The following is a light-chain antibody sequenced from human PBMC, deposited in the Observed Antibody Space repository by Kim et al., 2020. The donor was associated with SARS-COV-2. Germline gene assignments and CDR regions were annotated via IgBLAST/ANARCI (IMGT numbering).Light chain of an antibody. CDR2: YVT. Sequence: ILSCTATRSDKGGSKEVSWYQQHPGKAPPLIIYYVTHRPSGFSDRFSGSTSSNTAALTISGLQAEDEAIYYCISYTTNVPHWVFGGGTKLTVL. CDR3: ISYTTNVPHWV. CDR1: RSDKGGSKE. J-gene: IGLJ3*02. V-gene: IGLV2-14*03.